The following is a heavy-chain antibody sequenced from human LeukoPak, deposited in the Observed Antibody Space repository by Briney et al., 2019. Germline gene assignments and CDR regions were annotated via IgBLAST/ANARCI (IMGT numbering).Heavy chain of an antibody. CDR3: ARVRSLYYDSSGYRWFDC. Sequence: GGSLRLSCAASGFTFDDYGMSWVRQAPGKGLEWVSGINWNGGSTGYADSVKGRFTISRDNAKNSLYLQMNSLRAEDTALYYCARVRSLYYDSSGYRWFDCWGQGTLVTVSS. CDR2: INWNGGST. J-gene: IGHJ4*02. D-gene: IGHD3-22*01. V-gene: IGHV3-20*04. CDR1: GFTFDDYG.